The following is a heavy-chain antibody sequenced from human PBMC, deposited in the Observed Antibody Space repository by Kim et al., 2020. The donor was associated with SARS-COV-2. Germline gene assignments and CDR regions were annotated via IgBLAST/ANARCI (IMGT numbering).Heavy chain of an antibody. J-gene: IGHJ4*02. V-gene: IGHV5-51*01. CDR3: ARPASRIAVADHFDY. CDR1: GYSFTSYW. Sequence: GESLKISCKGSGYSFTSYWIGWVRQMPGKGLEWMGIIYPGDSDTRYSPSFQGQVTISADKSISTAYLQWSSLKASDTAMYYCARPASRIAVADHFDYWGQGTLVTVSS. CDR2: IYPGDSDT. D-gene: IGHD6-19*01.